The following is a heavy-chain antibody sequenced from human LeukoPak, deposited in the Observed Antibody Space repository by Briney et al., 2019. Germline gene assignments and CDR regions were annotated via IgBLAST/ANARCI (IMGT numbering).Heavy chain of an antibody. CDR3: ARVYDFWSGYPLPYFDY. V-gene: IGHV3-7*01. CDR1: GFTFSSFW. J-gene: IGHJ4*02. Sequence: GSLRLSCAASGFTFSSFWMSWVRQAPGKGLEWVANIKQDGSEKYYVDSVKGRFTISRDNAKNSLYLQMNSLRAEDTAVYYCARVYDFWSGYPLPYFDYWGQGTLVTVSA. CDR2: IKQDGSEK. D-gene: IGHD3-3*01.